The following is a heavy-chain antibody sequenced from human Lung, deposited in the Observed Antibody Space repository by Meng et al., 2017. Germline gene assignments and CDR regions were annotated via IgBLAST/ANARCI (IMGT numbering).Heavy chain of an antibody. Sequence: HLERGGAGRFTHPENLSPTCAVYGGSISGSYWSWIRQSPAKGLEWIGKINHGGSTNYNPSLESRVTMSVDTPKNQFSLRLTSMTVADTAVYYCARERHSTIIRGVIDFWGQGALVTVSS. CDR2: INHGGST. CDR1: GGSISGSY. V-gene: IGHV4-34*01. CDR3: ARERHSTIIRGVIDF. D-gene: IGHD3-10*01. J-gene: IGHJ4*02.